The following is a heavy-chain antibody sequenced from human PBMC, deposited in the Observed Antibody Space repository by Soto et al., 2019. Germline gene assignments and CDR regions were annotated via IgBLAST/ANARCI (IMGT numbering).Heavy chain of an antibody. CDR1: GDSVSSNRSA. V-gene: IGHV6-1*01. CDR3: ARELERITMIVVDAFDI. J-gene: IGHJ3*02. Sequence: QTLSLICAISGDSVSSNRSAWNWIRQSPSRGLELLGRTYPTSKWYNDYAVSVKGRITINPETSKNQFSLQLNSVTPEDTAVYYCARELERITMIVVDAFDIPGQRTLVHVSS. D-gene: IGHD3-22*01. CDR2: TYPTSKWYN.